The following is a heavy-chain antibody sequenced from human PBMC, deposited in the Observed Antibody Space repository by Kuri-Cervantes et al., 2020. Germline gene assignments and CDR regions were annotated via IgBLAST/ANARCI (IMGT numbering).Heavy chain of an antibody. CDR1: GYTFTGYY. CDR2: INPNSGGT. Sequence: ASVKVSCKASGYTFTGYYMHWVRQAPGQGLEWMGWINPNSGGTNYAQKFQGRVTMTRDTSISTAYMELRRLRSDDTAVYYCERDKGYCSGGSCYSVHYFYYMDVWGKGTTVTVSS. CDR3: ERDKGYCSGGSCYSVHYFYYMDV. J-gene: IGHJ6*03. D-gene: IGHD2-15*01. V-gene: IGHV1-2*02.